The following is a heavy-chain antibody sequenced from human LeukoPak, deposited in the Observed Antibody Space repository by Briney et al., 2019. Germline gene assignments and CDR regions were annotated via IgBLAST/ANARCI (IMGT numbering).Heavy chain of an antibody. Sequence: PGGSLRLSCAASGFTFNNYGMSWVRQAPGEGLEWVSTISSNGGSTYYADSVKGRFSISRDNSKKSLYLQMNSLRAEDTAVYYCARENVDYDFWSGYPNWFDPWGQGTLVTVSS. CDR2: ISSNGGST. D-gene: IGHD3-3*01. V-gene: IGHV3-23*01. CDR1: GFTFNNYG. J-gene: IGHJ5*02. CDR3: ARENVDYDFWSGYPNWFDP.